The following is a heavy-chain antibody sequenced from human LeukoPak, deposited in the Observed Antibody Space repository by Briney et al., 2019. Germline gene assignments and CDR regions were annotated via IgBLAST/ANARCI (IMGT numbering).Heavy chain of an antibody. V-gene: IGHV1-24*01. Sequence: ASVKVSCKASGYTFTGYYMHWVRQAPGKGLEWMGGFDPEDGETIYAQKFQGRVTMTEDTSTDTAYMELSSLRSEDTAVYYCATNSVLITMIGTYYYYMDVWGKGTTVTVSS. CDR3: ATNSVLITMIGTYYYYMDV. J-gene: IGHJ6*03. CDR2: FDPEDGET. CDR1: GYTFTGYY. D-gene: IGHD3-22*01.